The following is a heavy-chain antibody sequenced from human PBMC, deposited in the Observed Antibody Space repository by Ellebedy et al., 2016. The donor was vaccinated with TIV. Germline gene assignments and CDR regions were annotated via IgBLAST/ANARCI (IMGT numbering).Heavy chain of an antibody. CDR1: GYTFTSYY. CDR3: AREGQSGGANPRAPDDAFDI. J-gene: IGHJ3*02. CDR2: INPSGGST. Sequence: ASVKVSCXASGYTFTSYYMHWVRQAPGQGLEWMGIINPSGGSTSYAQKFQGRVTMTRDTSTSTVYMELSSLRSEDTAVYYCAREGQSGGANPRAPDDAFDIWGQGTMVTVSS. D-gene: IGHD1-26*01. V-gene: IGHV1-46*01.